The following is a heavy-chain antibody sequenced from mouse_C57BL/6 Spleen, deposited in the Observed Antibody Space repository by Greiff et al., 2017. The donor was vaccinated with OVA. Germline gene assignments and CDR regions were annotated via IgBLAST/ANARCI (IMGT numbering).Heavy chain of an antibody. CDR2: ISSGGSYT. CDR1: GFTFSSYG. Sequence: VQLKESGGDLVKPGGSLKLSCAASGFTFSSYGMSWVRQTPDKRLEWVATISSGGSYTYYPDSVKGRFTISRDNAKNTLYLQMSSLKSEDTAMYYCARQGSDAMDYWGQGTSVTVSS. J-gene: IGHJ4*01. CDR3: ARQGSDAMDY. V-gene: IGHV5-6*01.